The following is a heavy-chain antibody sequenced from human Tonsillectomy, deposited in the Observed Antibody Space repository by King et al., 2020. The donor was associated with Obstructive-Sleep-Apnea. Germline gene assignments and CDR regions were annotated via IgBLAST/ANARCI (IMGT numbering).Heavy chain of an antibody. D-gene: IGHD5-24*01. Sequence: VQLVESGAEVKKPGASVKVSCKASGYTFTGYYMHWVRQAPGQGLEWMGWINPNSGGTNYAQKFQGRVTMTRDTSISTAYMELSRLRSDDTAVYYCARDWGDGYNGHIYYFDYWGQGTLVTVSS. CDR2: INPNSGGT. J-gene: IGHJ4*02. V-gene: IGHV1-2*02. CDR1: GYTFTGYY. CDR3: ARDWGDGYNGHIYYFDY.